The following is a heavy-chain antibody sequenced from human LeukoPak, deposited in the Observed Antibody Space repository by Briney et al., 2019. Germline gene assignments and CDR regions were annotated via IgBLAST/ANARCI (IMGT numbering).Heavy chain of an antibody. CDR1: GDSISSGDYY. V-gene: IGHV4-31*03. CDR3: GRVREATKAPFFDY. CDR2: IYYSGST. D-gene: IGHD2-8*01. Sequence: SETLSPTCTVSGDSISSGDYYWTWIRQHPGKGLEWIGCIYYSGSTYYNLSLKSRVIISADTSKNHFSLKLSSVTAAATAVYYCGRVREATKAPFFDYWGQGILVTVSS. J-gene: IGHJ4*02.